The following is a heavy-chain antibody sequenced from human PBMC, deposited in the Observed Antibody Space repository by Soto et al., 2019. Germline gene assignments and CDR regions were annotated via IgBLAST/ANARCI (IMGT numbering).Heavy chain of an antibody. CDR3: ASGKYSSSWSGVDV. CDR2: ISSSSSYI. J-gene: IGHJ6*02. D-gene: IGHD6-13*01. Sequence: EVQLVESGGGLVKPGGSLRLSCAASGFTFSSYSMNWVRQAPGKGLEWVSSISSSSSYIYYADSVKGRFTISRDNAKNSLNLQMNSLRAEDTAVYYCASGKYSSSWSGVDVWGQGTTVTVSS. CDR1: GFTFSSYS. V-gene: IGHV3-21*01.